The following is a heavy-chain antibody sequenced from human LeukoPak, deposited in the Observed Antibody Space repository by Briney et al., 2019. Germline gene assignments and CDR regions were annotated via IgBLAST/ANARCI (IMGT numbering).Heavy chain of an antibody. J-gene: IGHJ5*02. CDR3: ARGRLLMRLDP. Sequence: SETLSLTCAVYGGSFSGYSWSWIRQPPGKGLEWIGEINHSGSTNYNPSLRSRVTISVDTSKKQFSLKLSSVTAADTAVYYCARGRLLMRLDPWGQGTLVTVSS. D-gene: IGHD3-16*01. CDR1: GGSFSGYS. V-gene: IGHV4-34*01. CDR2: INHSGST.